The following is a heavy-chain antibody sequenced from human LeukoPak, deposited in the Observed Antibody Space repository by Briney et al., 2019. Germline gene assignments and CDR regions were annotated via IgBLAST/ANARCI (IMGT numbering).Heavy chain of an antibody. CDR3: AKGYGSGRAYYFDY. V-gene: IGHV3-9*01. D-gene: IGHD3-10*01. J-gene: IGHJ4*02. Sequence: GRSLRLSCAASGFTFDDYAVHWVRQAPGKGLERVSGISWNSGSIGYADSVKGRFTISRDNAKNSLYLQMNSLRAEDTALYYCAKGYGSGRAYYFDYWGQGTLVTVSS. CDR2: ISWNSGSI. CDR1: GFTFDDYA.